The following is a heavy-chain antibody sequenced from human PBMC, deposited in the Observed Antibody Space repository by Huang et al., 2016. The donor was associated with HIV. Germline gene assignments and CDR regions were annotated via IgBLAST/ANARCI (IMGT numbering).Heavy chain of an antibody. V-gene: IGHV1-8*01. Sequence: QVQLVQSGAEVKKPGASVKVSCKASGYTFTSYDINWVRQATGQGLEWMGRLNPNSDTTDFSQKVQGRVTMTRNTSINTAYMELSSLRSEDTAVYYCARGYIYGYFAFDIWGQGTVVTVSS. CDR2: LNPNSDTT. D-gene: IGHD5-18*01. CDR1: GYTFTSYD. J-gene: IGHJ3*02. CDR3: ARGYIYGYFAFDI.